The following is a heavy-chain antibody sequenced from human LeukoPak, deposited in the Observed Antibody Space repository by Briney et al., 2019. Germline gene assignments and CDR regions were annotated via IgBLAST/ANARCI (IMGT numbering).Heavy chain of an antibody. J-gene: IGHJ3*02. D-gene: IGHD6-19*01. CDR1: GGSVTSYY. Sequence: ETLSLTCTVSGGSVTSYYWSWIRQPPGKGLEWIGYIYYSGSSKYNPSLKSGVTISVDTSKNQFSLRLTSVTAADTAVYYCARDDIRSSGSYGRDAFDIWGQGTMVTVSS. V-gene: IGHV4-59*02. CDR2: IYYSGSS. CDR3: ARDDIRSSGSYGRDAFDI.